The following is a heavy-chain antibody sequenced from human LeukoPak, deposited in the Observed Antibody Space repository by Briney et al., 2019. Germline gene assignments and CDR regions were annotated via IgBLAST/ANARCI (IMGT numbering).Heavy chain of an antibody. CDR2: ISPYNDNT. Sequence: ASVRVSCKASGYTFNSYGIVWVRQAPGQGLEWVGWISPYNDNTNYGQKFQGRVTMTTDTSTSTAYMELRSLRSDDTAVYYCARDGITMVRGPRARVPVDVWGQGTTVTVSS. CDR1: GYTFNSYG. V-gene: IGHV1-18*01. D-gene: IGHD3-10*01. CDR3: ARDGITMVRGPRARVPVDV. J-gene: IGHJ6*02.